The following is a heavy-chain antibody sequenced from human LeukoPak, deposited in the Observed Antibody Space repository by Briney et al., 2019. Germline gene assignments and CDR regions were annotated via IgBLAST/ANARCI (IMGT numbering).Heavy chain of an antibody. Sequence: ASVKVSCKASGYTFTGYYMHWVRQAPGQGLEWMGWINPNSGGTNYAQKFQGRVTMTRDTSISTAYMELSRLRSDDTAVYYCARNPQNYYYYYMDVWGKGTTVTVSS. V-gene: IGHV1-2*02. CDR3: ARNPQNYYYYYMDV. J-gene: IGHJ6*03. CDR2: INPNSGGT. CDR1: GYTFTGYY.